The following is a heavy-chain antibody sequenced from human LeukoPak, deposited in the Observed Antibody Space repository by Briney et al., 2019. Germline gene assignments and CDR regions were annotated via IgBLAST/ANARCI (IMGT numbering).Heavy chain of an antibody. CDR3: ARAGVITMVRGVIPLFDY. CDR1: GYTFTGYY. CDR2: INPNSGGT. D-gene: IGHD3-10*01. J-gene: IGHJ4*02. V-gene: IGHV1-2*04. Sequence: GASVKVSCKASGYTFTGYYMHWVRQAPGQGLEWMGWINPNSGGTNYAQKFRGWVTMTRDTSISTAYMELSRLRSDDTAVYYCARAGVITMVRGVIPLFDYWGQGTLVTVSS.